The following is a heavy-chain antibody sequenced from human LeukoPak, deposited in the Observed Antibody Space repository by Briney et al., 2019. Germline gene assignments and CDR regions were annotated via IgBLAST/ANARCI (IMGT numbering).Heavy chain of an antibody. CDR1: GGSFSGYY. Sequence: PSETLSLTCAVYGGSFSGYYWRWIRQPPRKGLEWIGEINHSGSTNYNPPLKSRVTISVDTSKNQYSLKLSSVTAADTAVYYCARGLTDGYYYALHQYYFDYWGQGTLVTVSS. CDR2: INHSGST. CDR3: ARGLTDGYYYALHQYYFDY. D-gene: IGHD3-22*01. V-gene: IGHV4-34*01. J-gene: IGHJ4*02.